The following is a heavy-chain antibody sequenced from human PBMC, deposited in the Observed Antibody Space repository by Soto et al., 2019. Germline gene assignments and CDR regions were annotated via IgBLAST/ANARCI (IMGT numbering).Heavy chain of an antibody. CDR1: GYTFTSYA. CDR2: INAGNGNT. CDR3: ARGRLAAAGPLDY. J-gene: IGHJ4*02. D-gene: IGHD6-13*01. V-gene: IGHV1-3*01. Sequence: QVQLVQSGAEVKKPRASVKVSCKASGYTFTSYAMHWVRQAPGQRLEWMGWINAGNGNTKYSQKFQGRVTITRDTSASTAYMELSSLRSEDTAVYYCARGRLAAAGPLDYWGQGTLVTVSS.